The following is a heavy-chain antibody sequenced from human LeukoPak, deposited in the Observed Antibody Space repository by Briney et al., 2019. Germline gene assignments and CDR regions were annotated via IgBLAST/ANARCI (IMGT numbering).Heavy chain of an antibody. CDR3: ARDSGTTGEVKFDP. CDR2: IYYSGST. Sequence: PSETLSLTCTVSGGSISSYYWSWIRQPPGKGLEWIGYIYYSGSTNYNPSLKSRVTISVDSSKTQFSLKLSSVTAADTAIYYCARDSGTTGEVKFDPWGQGTLVTVSS. V-gene: IGHV4-59*12. J-gene: IGHJ5*02. D-gene: IGHD3-10*01. CDR1: GGSISSYY.